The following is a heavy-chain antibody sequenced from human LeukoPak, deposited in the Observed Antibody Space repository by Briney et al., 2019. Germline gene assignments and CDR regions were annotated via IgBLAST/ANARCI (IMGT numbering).Heavy chain of an antibody. CDR2: IRSKAYGGTT. J-gene: IGHJ4*02. D-gene: IGHD3-22*01. CDR3: TRDYYDSSHFDY. V-gene: IGHV3-49*04. CDR1: GFTFGDYA. Sequence: GGSLRLSCTASGFTFGDYAMSWVRQAPGKGLEWVGFIRSKAYGGTTEYAASVKGRFTISRDDSKSIAYLQMNSLKTEDRAVYYCTRDYYDSSHFDYWGQGTLVTVSS.